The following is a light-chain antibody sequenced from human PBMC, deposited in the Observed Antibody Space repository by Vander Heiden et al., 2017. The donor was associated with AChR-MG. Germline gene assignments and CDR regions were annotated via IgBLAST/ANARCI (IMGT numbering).Light chain of an antibody. J-gene: IGLJ1*01. CDR2: EVS. V-gene: IGLV2-23*02. Sequence: QSALTQPASVSGSPGQSITISCTVTSSDVGSYNLVSWYQQYPGKAPKLMIYEVSKRPSGVSNRFSGSKSGNTASLTISGLQAEDEADYFCCSYAGSSTYVFGTGTKVTVL. CDR3: CSYAGSSTYV. CDR1: SSDVGSYNL.